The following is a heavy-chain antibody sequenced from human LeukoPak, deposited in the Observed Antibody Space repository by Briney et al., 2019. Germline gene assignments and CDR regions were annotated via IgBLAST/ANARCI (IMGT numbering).Heavy chain of an antibody. D-gene: IGHD5-12*01. CDR1: GFTFSSYA. Sequence: PGGSLRLSCAASGFTFSSYAMTWVRQAPGKGLEWVSVIIASGSSTYYADSVKGRFTISRDNSKNTLYLQMNSLRAEDTAVYYRAKDQAWLRFDYWGQGTLVTVSS. J-gene: IGHJ4*02. CDR3: AKDQAWLRFDY. CDR2: IIASGSST. V-gene: IGHV3-23*01.